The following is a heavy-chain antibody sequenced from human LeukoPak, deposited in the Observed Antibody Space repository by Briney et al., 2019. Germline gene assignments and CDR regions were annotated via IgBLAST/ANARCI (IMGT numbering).Heavy chain of an antibody. V-gene: IGHV1-18*01. CDR1: GYTFTGYA. CDR3: ARAPIAAAATGYFDY. Sequence: GASVKVSCKASGYTFTGYAMNWVRQAPGQGLEWMGWISAYNGNTNYAQKLQGRVTMTTDTSTSTAYMELRSLRSDDTAVYYCARAPIAAAATGYFDYWGQGTLVTVSS. CDR2: ISAYNGNT. J-gene: IGHJ4*02. D-gene: IGHD6-13*01.